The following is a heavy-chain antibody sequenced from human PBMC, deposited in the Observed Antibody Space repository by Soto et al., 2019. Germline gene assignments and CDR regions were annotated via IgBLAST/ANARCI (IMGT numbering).Heavy chain of an antibody. CDR2: IVVGSGNT. D-gene: IGHD2-21*01. J-gene: IGHJ4*02. Sequence: QIHLVQSGPEVKKPGTSVRVSCKTSGFDFTNSAVQWVRQARGQRLECMGWIVVGSGNTNYAQTFQERVTFTRDMSTSTANMELSSLRSEDTAVYYCAALYYGGDYYAYWGQGTLVTVSS. CDR3: AALYYGGDYYAY. CDR1: GFDFTNSA. V-gene: IGHV1-58*01.